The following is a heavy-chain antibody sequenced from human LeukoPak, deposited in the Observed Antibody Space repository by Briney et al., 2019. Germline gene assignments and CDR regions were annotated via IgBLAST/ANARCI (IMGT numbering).Heavy chain of an antibody. D-gene: IGHD1-1*01. CDR2: ISSSSTTI. CDR1: GFTFSSYS. CDR3: ARDSGTRYYFDY. V-gene: IGHV3-48*04. J-gene: IGHJ4*02. Sequence: GGSLRLSCAASGFTFSSYSMNWVRQPPGKGLEWVSYISSSSTTIYYADSVKGRFTISRDNAKNTLYLQMNSLRAEDTAVYYCARDSGTRYYFDYWGQGTLVTVSS.